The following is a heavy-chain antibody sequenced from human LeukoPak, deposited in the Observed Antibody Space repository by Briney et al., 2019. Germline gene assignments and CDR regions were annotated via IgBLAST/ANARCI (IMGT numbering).Heavy chain of an antibody. Sequence: GGSLRLSCAAFGFTFSSYAMSWVRQAPGKGLEWVSAISGSGGSTYYADSVKGRFTISRDNSKNTLYLQMNSLRAEDTAVYYCAKGPLYYYDSSGYGEYFQHWGQGTLVTVSS. V-gene: IGHV3-23*01. CDR2: ISGSGGST. CDR3: AKGPLYYYDSSGYGEYFQH. D-gene: IGHD3-22*01. J-gene: IGHJ1*01. CDR1: GFTFSSYA.